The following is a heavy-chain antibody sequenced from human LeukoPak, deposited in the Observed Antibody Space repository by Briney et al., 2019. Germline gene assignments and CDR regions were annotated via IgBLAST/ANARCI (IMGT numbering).Heavy chain of an antibody. CDR1: GYSFTSYW. CDR2: IYPGDSDT. D-gene: IGHD3-10*01. Sequence: GESLKISCKGSGYSFTSYWISWVRQMPGKGLEWIGIIYPGDSDTRYSPSFQGQVTISADKSISTAYLQWSSLKASDTAMYYCARSLFPDYYGSGDDAFDIWGQGTMVTVSS. V-gene: IGHV5-51*01. CDR3: ARSLFPDYYGSGDDAFDI. J-gene: IGHJ3*02.